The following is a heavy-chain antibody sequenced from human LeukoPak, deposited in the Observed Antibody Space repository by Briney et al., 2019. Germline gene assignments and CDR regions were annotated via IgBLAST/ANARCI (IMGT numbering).Heavy chain of an antibody. V-gene: IGHV4-39*07. J-gene: IGHJ6*03. Sequence: SETLSLTCTVSGGSISSSSYYWGWIRQPPGKGLEWIGSIYYSGSTYYNPSLKSRVTILVDTSKNQFSLKLSSVTAADTAVYYCARWTVVVPAVEAYMDVWGKGTTVTVSS. D-gene: IGHD2-2*01. CDR3: ARWTVVVPAVEAYMDV. CDR1: GGSISSSSYY. CDR2: IYYSGST.